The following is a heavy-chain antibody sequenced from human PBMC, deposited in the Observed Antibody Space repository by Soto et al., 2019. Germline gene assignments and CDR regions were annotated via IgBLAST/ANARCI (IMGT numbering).Heavy chain of an antibody. CDR3: AHSASVTCSYYFGS. CDR2: LYWNDDR. CDR1: GLSISYIGVA. Sequence: FGPTLVHPTQILTLTCTFSGLSISYIGVAVGWNRQPPGKALEWLALLYWNDDRRYSPSLKSRLTITKDTSKNQVVLTMTNMDLADTAIYYCAHSASVTCSYYFGSWGQGTLVTVSS. V-gene: IGHV2-5*01. D-gene: IGHD1-26*01. J-gene: IGHJ4*02.